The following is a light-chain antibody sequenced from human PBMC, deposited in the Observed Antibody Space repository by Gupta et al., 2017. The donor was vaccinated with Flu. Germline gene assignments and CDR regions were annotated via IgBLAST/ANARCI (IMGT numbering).Light chain of an antibody. Sequence: QSVLTQPPSVSWAPGQRVTISCTVSSSNIGAGYDVHWYQQFPGTAPKLLIYGNSNRPSGVPDRFSGSKSGTSASLAITGLQAEDEADYYCQSYDSSLSGSVFGGGTKLTVL. CDR3: QSYDSSLSGSV. V-gene: IGLV1-40*01. CDR1: SSNIGAGYD. CDR2: GNS. J-gene: IGLJ3*02.